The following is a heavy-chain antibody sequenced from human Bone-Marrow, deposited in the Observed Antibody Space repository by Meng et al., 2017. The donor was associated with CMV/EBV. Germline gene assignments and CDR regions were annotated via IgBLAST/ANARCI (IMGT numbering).Heavy chain of an antibody. Sequence: GGSLRLSCAASGFTFSSYWMSWVRQAPGKGLEWVANIKQDGSEKYHVDSVKGRFTISRDNAKNSLYLQMNSLRAEDTAVYYCARDGGDRAKKPNYGMDVWGQGTTVTVSS. CDR1: GFTFSSYW. D-gene: IGHD3-10*01. J-gene: IGHJ6*02. CDR2: IKQDGSEK. V-gene: IGHV3-7*01. CDR3: ARDGGDRAKKPNYGMDV.